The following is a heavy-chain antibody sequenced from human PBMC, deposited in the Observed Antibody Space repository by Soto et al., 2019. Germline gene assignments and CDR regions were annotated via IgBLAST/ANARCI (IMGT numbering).Heavy chain of an antibody. V-gene: IGHV3-30*18. Sequence: AGSLRLSCEASGFSFSSYGMHSIRQAPGKGLEWVAVISYDGSNKSYADSVKGRFTISRDNSKNTLYLQMNSLRDEDTAVYYWAKEFPHYDYDMDVWGQGTTVTVTS. CDR1: GFSFSSYG. D-gene: IGHD2-21*01. CDR2: ISYDGSNK. CDR3: AKEFPHYDYDMDV. J-gene: IGHJ6*02.